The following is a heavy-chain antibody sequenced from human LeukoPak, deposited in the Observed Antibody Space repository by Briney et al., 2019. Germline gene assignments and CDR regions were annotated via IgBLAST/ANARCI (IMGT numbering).Heavy chain of an antibody. V-gene: IGHV3-23*01. Sequence: GGSLRLSCAASGFTFSSYAMSWVRQAPGKGLEWVSAISGSGGSTYYADSVKGRFTISRDNSKNTLYLQMNSLRAEDTAVYYCAKTKQLSRIVVVGFDYWGQGTLVTVSS. D-gene: IGHD3-22*01. CDR1: GFTFSSYA. J-gene: IGHJ4*02. CDR2: ISGSGGST. CDR3: AKTKQLSRIVVVGFDY.